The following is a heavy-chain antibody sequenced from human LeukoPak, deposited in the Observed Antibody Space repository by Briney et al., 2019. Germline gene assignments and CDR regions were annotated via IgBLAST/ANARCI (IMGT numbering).Heavy chain of an antibody. CDR2: IYSGGST. CDR3: ARLYDSGGYLFDY. CDR1: GFTVSSNY. D-gene: IGHD3-22*01. J-gene: IGHJ4*02. V-gene: IGHV3-53*01. Sequence: GGSLRLSCAASGFTVSSNYMSWVRQAPGKGLEWVSVIYSGGSTYYADSVKGRFTISRDNSKNTLYLQMNSLRAEDTAVYYCARLYDSGGYLFDYWGQGTLVTVSS.